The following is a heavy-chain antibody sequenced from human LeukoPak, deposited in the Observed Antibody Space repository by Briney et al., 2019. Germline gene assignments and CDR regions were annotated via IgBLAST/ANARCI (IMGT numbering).Heavy chain of an antibody. D-gene: IGHD3-3*01. CDR3: ARGPPPYYDFWSGYFNAFDI. CDR1: GGSISIYY. J-gene: IGHJ3*02. CDR2: IYYSGST. Sequence: SETLSLTCTVSGGSISIYYWSWIRQPPGKGLEWIGYIYYSGSTNYNPSLKSRVTISVDTSKNQFSLKLSSVTAADTAVYYCARGPPPYYDFWSGYFNAFDIWGQGTMVTVSS. V-gene: IGHV4-59*12.